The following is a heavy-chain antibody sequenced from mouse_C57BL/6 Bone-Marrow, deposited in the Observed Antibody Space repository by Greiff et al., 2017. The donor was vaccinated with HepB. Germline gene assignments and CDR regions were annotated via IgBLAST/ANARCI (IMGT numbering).Heavy chain of an antibody. J-gene: IGHJ4*01. CDR3: ASPLITTVVAFYAMDY. Sequence: EVNVVESGGDLVKPGGSLKLSCAASGFTFSSYGMSWVRQTPDKRLEWVATISSGGSYTYYPDSVKGRFTISRDNAKNTLYLQMSRLKSEDTAMYYCASPLITTVVAFYAMDYWGQGTSVTVSS. V-gene: IGHV5-6*01. CDR1: GFTFSSYG. CDR2: ISSGGSYT. D-gene: IGHD1-1*01.